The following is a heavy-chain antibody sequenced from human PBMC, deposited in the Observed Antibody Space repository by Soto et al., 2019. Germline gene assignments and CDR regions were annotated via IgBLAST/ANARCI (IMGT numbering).Heavy chain of an antibody. V-gene: IGHV1-69*13. CDR1: GGTFSSYA. Sequence: SVKVSCKASGGTFSSYAINWVRQAPVRVVEWMVGIIPIFGTANYEQKFQGRVTITADEYTSKEYMELSGVRPEHTAVYYCAFSSAPPGLRMELWGHWTMVTASS. J-gene: IGHJ6*01. CDR2: IIPIFGTA. D-gene: IGHD3-3*01. CDR3: AFSSAPPGLRMEL.